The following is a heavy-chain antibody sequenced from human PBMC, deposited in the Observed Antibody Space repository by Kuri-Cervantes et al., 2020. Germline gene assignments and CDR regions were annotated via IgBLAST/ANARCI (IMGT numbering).Heavy chain of an antibody. V-gene: IGHV3-11*01. J-gene: IGHJ4*02. CDR1: GFTFSDYY. Sequence: GGSLRLSCAASGFTFSDYYMSWIRQAPGKGLEWVSYISSSGSTIYYADSVKGRFTISRDNAKNSLYLQMNSLRAEDTAVYYCARARYSGSPYYFDYWGQGTLVTVSS. CDR3: ARARYSGSPYYFDY. CDR2: ISSSGSTI. D-gene: IGHD1-26*01.